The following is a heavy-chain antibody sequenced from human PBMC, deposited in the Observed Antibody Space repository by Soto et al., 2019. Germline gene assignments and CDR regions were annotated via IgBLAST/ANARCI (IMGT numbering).Heavy chain of an antibody. D-gene: IGHD6-13*01. V-gene: IGHV3-43D*04. CDR1: GFTFDDYA. Sequence: EVQLLESGGGLVQPGGSLRLSCAASGFTFDDYAMHWVRQAPGKGLEWVSLISWDGGSTYYADSVKGRFTISRDNSKNSLYLQMNSLRAEDTALYYCAKAADDYYYYGMDVWGQGTTVTVSS. CDR2: ISWDGGST. J-gene: IGHJ6*02. CDR3: AKAADDYYYYGMDV.